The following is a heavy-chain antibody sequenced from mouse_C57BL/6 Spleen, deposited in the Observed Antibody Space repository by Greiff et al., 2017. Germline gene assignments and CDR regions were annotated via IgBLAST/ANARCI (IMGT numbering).Heavy chain of an antibody. CDR1: GYAFSSSW. Sequence: QVQLKQSGPELVKPGASVKISCKASGYAFSSSWMNWVKQRPGKGLEWIGRIYPGDGDTNYNGKFKGKATLTADKSSSTAYMQLSSLTSEDSAVYFCASPYGNFYAMDYWGQGTSVTVSS. D-gene: IGHD2-1*01. CDR3: ASPYGNFYAMDY. CDR2: IYPGDGDT. V-gene: IGHV1-82*01. J-gene: IGHJ4*01.